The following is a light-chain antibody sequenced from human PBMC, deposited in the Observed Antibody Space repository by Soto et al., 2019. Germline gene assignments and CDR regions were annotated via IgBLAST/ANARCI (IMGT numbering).Light chain of an antibody. J-gene: IGKJ5*01. CDR1: QGISNY. CDR2: AAS. Sequence: DIKMNQSPSSLSAYIGNRVSITCRASQGISNYLAWYQQKPGKVPKVLIYAASTLQPGVPSRFSGSGSGTDFTLTINSLQPDDIATYYCQNYDSAPITFGQGTRLEIK. CDR3: QNYDSAPIT. V-gene: IGKV1-27*01.